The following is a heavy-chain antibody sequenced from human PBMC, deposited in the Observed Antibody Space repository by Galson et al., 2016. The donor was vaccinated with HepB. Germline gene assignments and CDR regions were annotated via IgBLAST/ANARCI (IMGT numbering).Heavy chain of an antibody. CDR1: GFSFNVYD. Sequence: SLRLSCAASGFSFNVYDMNWVRQAPGQGLECVSFITATGTSTDYADSAKGRFTVSRDNSKNTLYLQLDHLRADDTAVYYCAREGRHLRTMFFDDWGQGSQVTVSS. J-gene: IGHJ4*02. V-gene: IGHV3-23*01. D-gene: IGHD3-10*02. CDR3: AREGRHLRTMFFDD. CDR2: ITATGTST.